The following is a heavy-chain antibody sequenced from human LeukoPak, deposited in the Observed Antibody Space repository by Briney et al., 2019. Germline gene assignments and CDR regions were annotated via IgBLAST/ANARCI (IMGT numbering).Heavy chain of an antibody. CDR1: GYIFTSYA. CDR2: IIPIFGTA. CDR3: ARVVTYYDFWSGPFDY. J-gene: IGHJ4*02. V-gene: IGHV1-69*13. Sequence: ASVKVSCKASGYIFTSYAMHWVRQAPGQGLEWMGGIIPIFGTANYAQKFQGRVTITADESTSTAYMELSSLRSEDTAVYYCARVVTYYDFWSGPFDYWGQGTLVTVSS. D-gene: IGHD3-3*01.